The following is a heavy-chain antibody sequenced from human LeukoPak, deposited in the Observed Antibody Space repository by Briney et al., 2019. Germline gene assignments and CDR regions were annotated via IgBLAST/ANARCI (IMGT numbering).Heavy chain of an antibody. Sequence: GGSLRLSCAASGFTFSSYAMNWGRQAPGKGLQWVAFLRYDGSNKYYADSVRGRFTISRDNSKNTLYLQMNSLRVEDTAVYYCAKDLGRSGWPFHDAFDIWGQGTMVTVSS. J-gene: IGHJ3*02. CDR3: AKDLGRSGWPFHDAFDI. CDR2: LRYDGSNK. CDR1: GFTFSSYA. V-gene: IGHV3-30*02. D-gene: IGHD6-19*01.